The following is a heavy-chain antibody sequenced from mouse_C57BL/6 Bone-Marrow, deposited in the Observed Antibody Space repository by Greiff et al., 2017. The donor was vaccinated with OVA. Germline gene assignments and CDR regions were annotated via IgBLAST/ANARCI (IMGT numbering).Heavy chain of an antibody. J-gene: IGHJ2*01. V-gene: IGHV1-9*01. CDR3: ASGANWVDY. CDR2: ILPGSGST. D-gene: IGHD4-1*01. Sequence: QVQLQQSGAELMKPGASVKLSCKATGYTFTGYWIEWVKQRPGHGLEWIGEILPGSGSTNYNEKFKGKATFTADTSFNTAYMQLISLTTEDSAIYYCASGANWVDYWGQGTTLTVSS. CDR1: GYTFTGYW.